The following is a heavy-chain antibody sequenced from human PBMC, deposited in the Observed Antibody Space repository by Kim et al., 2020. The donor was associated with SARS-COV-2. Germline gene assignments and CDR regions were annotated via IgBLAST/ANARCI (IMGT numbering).Heavy chain of an antibody. Sequence: QGFTGRFVFSLDTSVSTAYLQISSLKAEDTAVYYCARDGEGVVPAARFDYWGQGTLVTVSS. D-gene: IGHD2-2*01. V-gene: IGHV7-4-1*02. CDR3: ARDGEGVVPAARFDY. J-gene: IGHJ4*02.